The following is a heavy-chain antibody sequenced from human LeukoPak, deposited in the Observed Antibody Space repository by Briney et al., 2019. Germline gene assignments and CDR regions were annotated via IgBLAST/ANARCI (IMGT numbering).Heavy chain of an antibody. Sequence: SETLSLTCAVSGYSISSGYYWGWIRQPPGKGLEWIGSIYHSGSTYYNPSLKSRVTISVDTSKNQFPLKLSSVTAADTAVYYCARLQSWFDPWGQGTLVTVSS. CDR3: ARLQSWFDP. V-gene: IGHV4-38-2*01. CDR2: IYHSGST. D-gene: IGHD5-24*01. J-gene: IGHJ5*02. CDR1: GYSISSGYY.